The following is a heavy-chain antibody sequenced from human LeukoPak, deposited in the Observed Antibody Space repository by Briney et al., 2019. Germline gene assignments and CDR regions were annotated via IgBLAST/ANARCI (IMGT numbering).Heavy chain of an antibody. CDR1: GYTFTDYY. J-gene: IGHJ4*02. D-gene: IGHD2-15*01. CDR3: ATGGMRFIDY. CDR2: VDPEDGET. V-gene: IGHV1-69-2*01. Sequence: ASVKVSCKVSGYTFTDYYMHWVQQAPGKGLEWMGLVDPEDGETIYAEKFQGRVTITAATSTDTAYMELSSLRSEDTAVYYCATGGMRFIDYWGQGTLVTVSS.